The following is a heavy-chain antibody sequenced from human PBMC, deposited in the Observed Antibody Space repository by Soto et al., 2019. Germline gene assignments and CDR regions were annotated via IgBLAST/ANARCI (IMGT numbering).Heavy chain of an antibody. CDR2: IRSKANSYAT. CDR1: GCNFRGAA. CDR3: TRPPGMTTVMGMAV. J-gene: IGHJ6*02. V-gene: IGHV3-73*01. Sequence: SVGFHRLSCAALGCNFRGAAIRRVRQESGNGLKWVGRIRSKANSYATAYAASVNGRFTISRDDSKNTAYLQMNSLKTEDTAVYYCTRPPGMTTVMGMAVWGHGTTVTVSS. D-gene: IGHD4-17*01.